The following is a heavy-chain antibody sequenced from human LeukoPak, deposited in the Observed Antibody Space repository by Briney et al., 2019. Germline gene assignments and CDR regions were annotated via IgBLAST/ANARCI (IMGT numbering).Heavy chain of an antibody. V-gene: IGHV3-21*01. J-gene: IGHJ4*02. CDR1: GFTFSSYS. Sequence: GGCLRLSCAASGFTFSSYSMNWVRQAPGKGLEWVSSISSSSSYIYYADSVKGRFTISRDNAKNSLYLQMNSLRAEDTAVYYCARENAYYYDSSGYSDYWGQGTLVTVSS. D-gene: IGHD3-22*01. CDR3: ARENAYYYDSSGYSDY. CDR2: ISSSSSYI.